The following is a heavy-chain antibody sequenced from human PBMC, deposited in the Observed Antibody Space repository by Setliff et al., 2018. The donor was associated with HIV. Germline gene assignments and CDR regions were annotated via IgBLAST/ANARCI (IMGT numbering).Heavy chain of an antibody. CDR2: ISGSGSGV. J-gene: IGHJ4*02. V-gene: IGHV3-48*01. CDR3: ARDLIWGFDY. CDR1: GFTFSSYS. D-gene: IGHD3-16*01. Sequence: QTGGSLRLSCAASGFTFSSYSMNWVRQSPGKGLEWVSYISGSGSGVDYADSVKGRFTVSRDNARSSLYLQLNSLRSEDTAVYYCARDLIWGFDYWGQGTPVTVSS.